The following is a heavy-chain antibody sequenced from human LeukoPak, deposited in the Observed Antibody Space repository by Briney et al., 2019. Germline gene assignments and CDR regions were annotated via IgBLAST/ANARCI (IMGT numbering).Heavy chain of an antibody. J-gene: IGHJ4*02. V-gene: IGHV3-53*01. Sequence: GGSLRVSCAASGFTVSSNYMSWVRQAPGKGLEWVSVIYSGGITYYADSVKGRFTISRGNSKNTLYLQMNSLRAEDTAVYYCARVAGSYGLDYWGQGTLVTVSS. D-gene: IGHD5-18*01. CDR1: GFTVSSNY. CDR3: ARVAGSYGLDY. CDR2: IYSGGIT.